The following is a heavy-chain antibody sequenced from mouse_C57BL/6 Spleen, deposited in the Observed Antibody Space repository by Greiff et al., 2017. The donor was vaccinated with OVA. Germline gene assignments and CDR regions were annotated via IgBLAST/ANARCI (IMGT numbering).Heavy chain of an antibody. CDR1: GYAFSSSW. Sequence: VQLQQSGPELVKPGASVKISCKASGYAFSSSWMNWVKQRPGKGLEWIGRIYPGDGDTNYNGKFKGKATLTADKSSSTAYMQLSGLTSEDSAVYFCARRLGQRYAMDYWGQGTSVTVSS. CDR2: IYPGDGDT. D-gene: IGHD4-1*01. V-gene: IGHV1-82*01. J-gene: IGHJ4*01. CDR3: ARRLGQRYAMDY.